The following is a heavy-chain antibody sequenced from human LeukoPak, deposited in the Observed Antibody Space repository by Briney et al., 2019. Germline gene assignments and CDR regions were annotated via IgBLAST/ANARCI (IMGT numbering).Heavy chain of an antibody. V-gene: IGHV1-2*02. J-gene: IGHJ4*02. Sequence: ASVKVSCKASGYTFTGYYMHWVRQAPGQGLEWMGWINPNSGGTNYAQKFQGRVTMTRDTSISTAYMELSRLRSDDTAMYYCAREKQLERRAFDYWGQGTLVTISS. CDR2: INPNSGGT. CDR3: AREKQLERRAFDY. D-gene: IGHD1-1*01. CDR1: GYTFTGYY.